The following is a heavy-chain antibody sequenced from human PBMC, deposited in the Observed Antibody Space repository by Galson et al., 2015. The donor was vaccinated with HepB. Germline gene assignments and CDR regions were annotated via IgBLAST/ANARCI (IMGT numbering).Heavy chain of an antibody. J-gene: IGHJ4*02. CDR1: GGSFSGYY. V-gene: IGHV4-34*01. CDR3: ARTMTTVTTCLDY. D-gene: IGHD4-17*01. CDR2: INHSGST. Sequence: ETLSLTCAVYGGSFSGYYWSWIRQPPGKGLEWIGEINHSGSTNYNPSLKSRVTISVDTSKNQFSLKLSSVTAADTAVYYCARTMTTVTTCLDYWGQGTLVTVSS.